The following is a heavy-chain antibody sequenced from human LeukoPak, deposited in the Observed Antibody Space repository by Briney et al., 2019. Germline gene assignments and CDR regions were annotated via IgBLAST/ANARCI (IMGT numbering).Heavy chain of an antibody. CDR2: ISSSTTTI. CDR3: TRERNNDFDAFDL. V-gene: IGHV3-11*01. CDR1: GFTFSDYF. D-gene: IGHD1/OR15-1a*01. J-gene: IGHJ3*01. Sequence: GGSLRLSCAASGFTFSDYFMSWVRQAPGKGLEWVAYISSSTTTIHYAESVRGRFTISRDNAENSLYLHMNSLRAEDTAVYYCTRERNNDFDAFDLWGQGTLVTVSS.